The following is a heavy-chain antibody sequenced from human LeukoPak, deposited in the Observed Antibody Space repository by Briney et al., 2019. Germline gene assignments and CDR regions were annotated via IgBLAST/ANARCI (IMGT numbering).Heavy chain of an antibody. V-gene: IGHV3-30-3*01. D-gene: IGHD6-19*01. CDR3: ARSSSGWYGPYDY. J-gene: IGHJ4*02. Sequence: EGSLRLSCAASGFTFSSYAMHWVRQAPGKGLEWVAVISYDGSNKYYADSVKGRFTISRDNSKNTLYLQMNSLRAEDTAVYYCARSSSGWYGPYDYWGQGTLVTVSS. CDR2: ISYDGSNK. CDR1: GFTFSSYA.